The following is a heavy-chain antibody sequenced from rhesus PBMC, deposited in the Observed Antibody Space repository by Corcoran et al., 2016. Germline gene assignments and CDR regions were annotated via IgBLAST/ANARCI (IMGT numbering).Heavy chain of an antibody. CDR1: GYSISSGYD. J-gene: IGHJ6*01. CDR3: ARAGAVIYGLDS. Sequence: QVQLQESGPGVVKPSETLSLTCAVSGYSISSGYDWSWIRRPPGKGLECIGYIYGSSGSTNYNPSLKNRATIAKDTSKNQVSLNLSSVTVADTAVYYCARAGAVIYGLDSWGQGVVVTVSS. CDR2: IYGSSGST. V-gene: IGHV4-76*01. D-gene: IGHD1-44*02.